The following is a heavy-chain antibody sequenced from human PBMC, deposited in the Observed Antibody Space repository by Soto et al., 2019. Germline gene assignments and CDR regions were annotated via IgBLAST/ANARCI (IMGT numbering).Heavy chain of an antibody. V-gene: IGHV3-23*01. CDR1: GFTFSSYA. CDR2: ISGSGGST. D-gene: IGHD6-6*01. CDR3: AKEGGFWYSSSPGVLS. Sequence: EVQLLESGGGLVQPGGSLRLSCAASGFTFSSYAMSWVRQAPGKGLEWVSAISGSGGSTYYADSVKGRFTISRDNSKNTLYLQMNSLRAEDTAVYYCAKEGGFWYSSSPGVLSWGQGTLVTVSS. J-gene: IGHJ5*02.